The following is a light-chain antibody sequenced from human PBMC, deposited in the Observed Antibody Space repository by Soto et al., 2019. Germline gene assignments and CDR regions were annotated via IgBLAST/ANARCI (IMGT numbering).Light chain of an antibody. Sequence: EIVLTQSPATLSLSPGERATLSCRASQSVSNFLAWYQPKPGQAPRLLISDASNRATGIPGRFSGSGSGTDFSLTISSLEPEAFAVYYCQQRSNWPWTFGQGTKVEIK. CDR2: DAS. CDR1: QSVSNF. CDR3: QQRSNWPWT. J-gene: IGKJ1*01. V-gene: IGKV3-11*01.